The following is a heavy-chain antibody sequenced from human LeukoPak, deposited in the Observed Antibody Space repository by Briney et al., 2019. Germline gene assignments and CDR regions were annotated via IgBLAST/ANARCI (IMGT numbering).Heavy chain of an antibody. CDR3: ARDIQLWLGNAFDI. D-gene: IGHD5-18*01. CDR2: INTDGSST. CDR1: GFTVSSNY. Sequence: PGGSLRLSCAASGFTVSSNYMSWVRQAPGKGLEWVSRINTDGSSTSYADSVKGRFTISRDNAKNTLYLQMNSLRAEDTAVYYCARDIQLWLGNAFDIWGQGTMVTVSS. V-gene: IGHV3-74*01. J-gene: IGHJ3*02.